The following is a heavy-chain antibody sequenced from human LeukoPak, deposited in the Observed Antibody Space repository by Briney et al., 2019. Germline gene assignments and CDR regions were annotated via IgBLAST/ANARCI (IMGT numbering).Heavy chain of an antibody. Sequence: PSETLSLTCTVSGGSIRGFHWSWIRQPPGKGLEWIGYIHYSGSTDYNPSLKSRVTISVDTSKNQFSLKLSSVTAADTAVYYCTRHLDYYGSGSYEYWGQGTLVTVSS. CDR1: GGSIRGFH. CDR3: TRHLDYYGSGSYEY. CDR2: IHYSGST. J-gene: IGHJ4*02. V-gene: IGHV4-59*08. D-gene: IGHD3-10*01.